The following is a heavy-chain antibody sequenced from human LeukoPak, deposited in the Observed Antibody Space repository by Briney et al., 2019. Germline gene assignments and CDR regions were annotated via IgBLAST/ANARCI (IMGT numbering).Heavy chain of an antibody. Sequence: SVKVSFKASGGTFSSYAISWVRQAPGQGLEWMGRIIPIFGTANYARKFQGRVTITTDESTSTAYMELSSLRSEDTAVYYCARGGYSSSWYPEELDYWGQGTLVTVSS. V-gene: IGHV1-69*05. J-gene: IGHJ4*02. CDR2: IIPIFGTA. CDR1: GGTFSSYA. CDR3: ARGGYSSSWYPEELDY. D-gene: IGHD6-13*01.